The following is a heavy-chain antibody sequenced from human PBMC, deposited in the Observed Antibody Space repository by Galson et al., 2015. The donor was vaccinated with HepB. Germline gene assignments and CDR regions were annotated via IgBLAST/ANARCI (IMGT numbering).Heavy chain of an antibody. CDR2: ISSSSTI. V-gene: IGHV3-48*04. Sequence: SLRLSCAASGFTFSSYSMNWVRQAPGKGLEWVSYISSSSTIYYADSVKGRFTISRDNAKNSLYLQMNSLRAEDTAVYYCASSGFVREYCSGGSCYDAFDIWGQGTMVTVSS. D-gene: IGHD2-15*01. CDR3: ASSGFVREYCSGGSCYDAFDI. CDR1: GFTFSSYS. J-gene: IGHJ3*02.